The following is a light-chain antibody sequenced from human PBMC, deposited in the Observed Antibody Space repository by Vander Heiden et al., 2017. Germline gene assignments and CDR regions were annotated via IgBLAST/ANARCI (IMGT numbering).Light chain of an antibody. V-gene: IGLV3-1*01. CDR3: QAWDSSTGGV. CDR2: QDS. Sequence: SYELTQPPSVSVSPGQTASIPCPGDKLGDKYACRSPQKPGQSPVLVIYQDSKRPSGIPERFSGSNSGNTATLTISGTQAMDEADYYCQAWDSSTGGVFGGGTKLTVL. J-gene: IGLJ3*02. CDR1: KLGDKY.